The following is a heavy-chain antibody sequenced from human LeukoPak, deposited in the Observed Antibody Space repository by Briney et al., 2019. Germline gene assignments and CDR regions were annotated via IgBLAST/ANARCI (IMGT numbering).Heavy chain of an antibody. V-gene: IGHV5-51*01. D-gene: IGHD2-2*01. CDR3: ARLLGYYSSTSCNGDWFDP. CDR2: IYPGDSDT. Sequence: GESLKISCKGSGYSFTGYWIGWVRQMPGKGLEWMGIIYPGDSDTRYSPSFQGQVTISADKSISTAYLQWSSLKASDTAMYYCARLLGYYSSTSCNGDWFDPWGQGTLVTVSS. CDR1: GYSFTGYW. J-gene: IGHJ5*02.